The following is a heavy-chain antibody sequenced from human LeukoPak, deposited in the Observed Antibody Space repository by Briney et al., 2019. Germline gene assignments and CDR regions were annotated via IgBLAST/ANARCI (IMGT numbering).Heavy chain of an antibody. Sequence: GSLRLSCAASGFDLSTYEVNWVRQAPGKGLEWIADITISGHTKNYADSVKGRFTISRDNARTSLYLQMNSLRVEDTGVYYCARGDPHADLWGQGTLVTVSS. CDR3: ARGDPHADL. V-gene: IGHV3-48*03. CDR1: GFDLSTYE. CDR2: ITISGHTK. J-gene: IGHJ5*02.